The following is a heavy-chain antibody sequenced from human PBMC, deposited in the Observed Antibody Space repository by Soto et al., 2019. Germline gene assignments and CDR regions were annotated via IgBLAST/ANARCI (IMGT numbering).Heavy chain of an antibody. CDR3: AKDCGSGDGFDY. V-gene: IGHV3-21*01. J-gene: IGHJ4*02. CDR1: GFNFSDYS. Sequence: DVQLLESGGGLVKPGGSLRLSCETSGFNFSDYSMSWVRQAPGEGLEWVSFISSSSSFIYSAESVEGRFSVSRDNARNLMYLEMSSLRVEDTAIYYCAKDCGSGDGFDYWGQGTLVAVSS. D-gene: IGHD3-10*01. CDR2: ISSSSSFI.